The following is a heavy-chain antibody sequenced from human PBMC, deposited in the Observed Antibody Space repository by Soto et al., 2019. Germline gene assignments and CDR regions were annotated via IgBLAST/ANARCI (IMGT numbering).Heavy chain of an antibody. D-gene: IGHD6-19*01. V-gene: IGHV4-34*01. CDR1: GGSFSGYY. J-gene: IGHJ5*02. CDR3: ARAAMVAVAGMAGWFDP. CDR2: INHSGST. Sequence: SETLSLTCAVYGGSFSGYYWSWIRQPPGKGMEWIGEINHSGSTNYNPSLKSRVTISVDTSKNQFSLKLSSVTAADTAVYYCARAAMVAVAGMAGWFDPWGQGTLVTVSS.